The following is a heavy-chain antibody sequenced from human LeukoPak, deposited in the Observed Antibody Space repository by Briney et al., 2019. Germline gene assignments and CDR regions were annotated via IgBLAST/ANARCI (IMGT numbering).Heavy chain of an antibody. Sequence: GASVKVSCKASGATFSNYAISWVRQAPGQGLEWMGWINPNSGGTNYAQKFQGRVTMTRDTSISTVYMELSRLRSDDTAVYYCARDVQLERLLHWGQGTLVTVSS. CDR3: ARDVQLERLLH. V-gene: IGHV1-2*02. D-gene: IGHD1-1*01. J-gene: IGHJ4*02. CDR1: GATFSNYA. CDR2: INPNSGGT.